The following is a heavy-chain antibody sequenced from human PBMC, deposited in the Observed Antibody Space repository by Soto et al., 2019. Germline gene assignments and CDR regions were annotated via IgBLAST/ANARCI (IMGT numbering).Heavy chain of an antibody. CDR1: GFTFSSYA. Sequence: EVQLLESGGGLVQPGGSLRLSCAASGFTFSSYAMSWVRQAPGKGLEWVSAISGSGGSTYYADSVKGRFTISRDNSKNTLYLQRNSLRAEDTAVYYCAKDGDYCSSTSCYAGWFDPWGQGTLVTVSS. CDR2: ISGSGGST. J-gene: IGHJ5*02. D-gene: IGHD2-2*01. V-gene: IGHV3-23*01. CDR3: AKDGDYCSSTSCYAGWFDP.